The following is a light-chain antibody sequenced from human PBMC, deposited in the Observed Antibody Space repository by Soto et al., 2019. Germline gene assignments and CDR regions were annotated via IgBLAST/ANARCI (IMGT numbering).Light chain of an antibody. J-gene: IGLJ1*01. Sequence: SVLTQPASVSGAPGQAITISYTGTSSDVGGYDYVSWYQQHPGKAPKLMIYDVTNRPSGVSNRFSGSKSGNTASLTISGLQAKDETDYYCISYASINTYVFGTGTKVTVL. V-gene: IGLV2-14*01. CDR2: DVT. CDR3: ISYASINTYV. CDR1: SSDVGGYDY.